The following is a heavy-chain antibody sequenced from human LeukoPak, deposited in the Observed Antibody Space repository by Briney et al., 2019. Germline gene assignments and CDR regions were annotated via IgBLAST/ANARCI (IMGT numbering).Heavy chain of an antibody. Sequence: PGGSLRLSCAASGFTFTSYYMHWVRQAPGKGLVWVSRISGDGSNTIYADSVKGRFTISRDNAKNTVYLQMNSLRAEDTAVYYCARPVVTAIMIAWYFDLWGRGALVTVSS. CDR1: GFTFTSYY. V-gene: IGHV3-74*01. J-gene: IGHJ2*01. D-gene: IGHD2-21*02. CDR3: ARPVVTAIMIAWYFDL. CDR2: ISGDGSNT.